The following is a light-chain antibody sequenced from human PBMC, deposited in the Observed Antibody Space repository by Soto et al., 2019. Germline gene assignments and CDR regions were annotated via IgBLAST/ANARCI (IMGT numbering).Light chain of an antibody. CDR2: DDS. Sequence: DLQMTQSPSTLSASVGDTVTITCRASQSINSWLAWYQKKPGRAPKVLIYDDSSLESGVPSRFSGSRSGTEFTLTISSLQPDDFATYYCQQYKSYSLFTFGPGTKVDIK. CDR1: QSINSW. J-gene: IGKJ3*01. CDR3: QQYKSYSLFT. V-gene: IGKV1-5*01.